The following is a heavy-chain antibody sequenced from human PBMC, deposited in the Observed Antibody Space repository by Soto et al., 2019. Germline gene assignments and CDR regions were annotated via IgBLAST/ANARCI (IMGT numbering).Heavy chain of an antibody. V-gene: IGHV3-23*01. D-gene: IGHD2-8*01. CDR2: MSGSGGST. CDR1: GFTFSSYA. CDR3: AKEKVLGGMTGDYYGMDV. J-gene: IGHJ6*02. Sequence: EVQLLESGGGLVQPGGSLRLSCAASGFTFSSYAMSWVRQAPGKGLEWVSAMSGSGGSTYDAASVKGWFTISSDNSKNPLYLQMPSLRAEATAVYYCAKEKVLGGMTGDYYGMDVWGQGTTVTVSS.